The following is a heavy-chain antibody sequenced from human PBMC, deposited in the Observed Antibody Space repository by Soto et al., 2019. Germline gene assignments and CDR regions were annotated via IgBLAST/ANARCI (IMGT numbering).Heavy chain of an antibody. D-gene: IGHD6-19*01. Sequence: GGSLRLSCAASGFTFSSYGMHWVRQAPGKGLEWVAVIWYDGSNKYYADSVKGRFTISRDNSKNTLYLQMNSLRAEDTAVYYCARGHIAVAGSVDYWGQGTLVTVSS. CDR3: ARGHIAVAGSVDY. CDR1: GFTFSSYG. V-gene: IGHV3-33*01. CDR2: IWYDGSNK. J-gene: IGHJ4*02.